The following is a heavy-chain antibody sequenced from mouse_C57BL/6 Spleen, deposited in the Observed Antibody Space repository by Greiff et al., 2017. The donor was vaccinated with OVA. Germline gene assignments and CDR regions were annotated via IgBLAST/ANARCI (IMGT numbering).Heavy chain of an antibody. D-gene: IGHD1-1*01. CDR3: ARDYYGSSYSFAY. V-gene: IGHV1-42*01. J-gene: IGHJ3*01. CDR1: GYSFTGYY. CDR2: INPSTGGT. Sequence: VHVKQSGPELVKPGASVKISCKASGYSFTGYYMNWVKQSPEKSLEWIGEINPSTGGTTYNQKFKAKATLTVDKSSSTAYMQLKSLTSEDSAVYYCARDYYGSSYSFAYWGQGTLVTVSA.